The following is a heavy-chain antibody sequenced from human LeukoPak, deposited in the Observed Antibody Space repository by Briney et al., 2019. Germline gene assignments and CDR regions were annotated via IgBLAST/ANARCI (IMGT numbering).Heavy chain of an antibody. CDR1: GFTFSSYS. CDR3: ASYYYYYYMDV. V-gene: IGHV3-21*01. CDR2: ISTSSSYI. Sequence: WRSLRLSCAASGFTFSSYSMNWVRQAPGKGLEWVSSISTSSSYIYYAASVKGRFTISRDNAKNSLYLQMNSLRAEDTAVYYCASYYYYYYMDVWGKGTTVTVSS. J-gene: IGHJ6*03.